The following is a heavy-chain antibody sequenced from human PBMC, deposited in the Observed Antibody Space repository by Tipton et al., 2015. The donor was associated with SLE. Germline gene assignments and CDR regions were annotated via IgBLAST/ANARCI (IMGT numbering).Heavy chain of an antibody. CDR2: IYYSGST. D-gene: IGHD1/OR15-1a*01. V-gene: IGHV4-39*07. CDR1: GGSISSYY. J-gene: IGHJ6*02. CDR3: ARGITGPTLGIGYYYGMDV. Sequence: TLSLTCTVSGGSISSYYWGWIRQPPGKGLEWIGSIYYSGSTYYNPSLKSRVTISVDTSKNQFSLKLSSVTAADTAVYYCARGITGPTLGIGYYYGMDVWGQGTTVTVSS.